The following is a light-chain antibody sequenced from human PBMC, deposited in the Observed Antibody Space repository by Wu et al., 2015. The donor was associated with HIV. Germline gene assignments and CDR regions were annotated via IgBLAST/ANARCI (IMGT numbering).Light chain of an antibody. Sequence: EIVVTQSPATLSVSPGERATLSCRASQSVSSNLAWYQQKPGQSPRLLIYDASTRATGIPARFSGSGSGTEFTLTISGLQSEDFALYYCQQYNNWPPLTFGGGTKVEIK. CDR1: QSVSSN. CDR2: DAS. J-gene: IGKJ4*01. CDR3: QQYNNWPPLT. V-gene: IGKV3-15*01.